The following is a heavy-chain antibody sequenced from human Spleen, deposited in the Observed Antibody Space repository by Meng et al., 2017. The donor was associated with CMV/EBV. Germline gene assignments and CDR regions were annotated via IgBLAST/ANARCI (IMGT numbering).Heavy chain of an antibody. J-gene: IGHJ6*02. CDR2: ISAYNGNT. D-gene: IGHD2-2*01. Sequence: ASVKVSCKASGYTFTAHYFHWVRQAPGQGLEWMGWISAYNGNTNYAQKLQGRVTMTTDTSTSTAYMELRSLRSDDTAVYYCARDGEVVVPAANLHYYYGMDVWGQGTTVTVSS. CDR3: ARDGEVVVPAANLHYYYGMDV. CDR1: GYTFTAHY. V-gene: IGHV1-18*04.